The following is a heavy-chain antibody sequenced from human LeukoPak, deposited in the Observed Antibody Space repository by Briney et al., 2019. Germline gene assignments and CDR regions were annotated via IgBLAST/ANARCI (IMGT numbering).Heavy chain of an antibody. CDR3: ARALPARGHYFDY. CDR1: GCTFTSYD. CDR2: MNPNSGNT. V-gene: IGHV1-8*01. Sequence: ASVKVSCKASGCTFTSYDINWVRQATGQGLEWMGWMNPNSGNTGYAQKFQGRVTMTRNTSISTAYMELSSLRSEDTAVYYCARALPARGHYFDYWGQGTLVTVSS. J-gene: IGHJ4*02.